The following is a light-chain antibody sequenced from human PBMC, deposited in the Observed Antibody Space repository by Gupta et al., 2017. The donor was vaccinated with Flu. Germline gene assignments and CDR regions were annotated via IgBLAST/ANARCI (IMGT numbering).Light chain of an antibody. CDR3: QQYGSSPNS. CDR1: QSVSSSY. J-gene: IGKJ2*03. Sequence: EIVLAQSPGTLSLSPGERATLSCRASQSVSSSYLSWYQQKPGQAPRLLIDGASSRATGIPDRFSGSGSGTVFTLTISRLEPEDVAVYYCQQYGSSPNSFGQGTKLEI. CDR2: GAS. V-gene: IGKV3-20*01.